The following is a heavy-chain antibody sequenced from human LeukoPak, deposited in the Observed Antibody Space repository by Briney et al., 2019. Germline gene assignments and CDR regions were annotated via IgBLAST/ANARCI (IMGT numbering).Heavy chain of an antibody. D-gene: IGHD1-26*01. CDR1: GFTFRNYW. Sequence: PGGSLRLSCAASGFTFRNYWMSWVRQAPGKGLEWVGRSRDKANSYTTEYAASVKGRFTISRDNSKNTLDLQMTGLRAEDTAVYYCARERGRGRDSPWFDYWGQGTLVTVSS. V-gene: IGHV3-72*01. J-gene: IGHJ4*02. CDR3: ARERGRGRDSPWFDY. CDR2: SRDKANSYTT.